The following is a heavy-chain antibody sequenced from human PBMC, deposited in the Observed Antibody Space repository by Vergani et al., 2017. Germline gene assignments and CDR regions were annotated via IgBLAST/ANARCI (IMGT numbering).Heavy chain of an antibody. J-gene: IGHJ4*02. D-gene: IGHD2-8*01. CDR3: ARGGIVLMVYAIEIDY. CDR2: MNPNSGNT. CDR1: GYTFTSYD. V-gene: IGHV1-8*01. Sequence: QVQLVQSGAEVKKPGASVKVSCKASGYTFTSYDINWVRQATGQGLEWMGWMNPNSGNTGYAQKFQGRVTMTRNTSISTAYMELSSLRSEDTAVYYCARGGIVLMVYAIEIDYWGQGTLVTVSS.